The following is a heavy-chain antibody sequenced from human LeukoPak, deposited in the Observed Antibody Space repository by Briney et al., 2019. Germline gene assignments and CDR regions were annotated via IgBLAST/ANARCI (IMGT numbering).Heavy chain of an antibody. Sequence: GASVKVSCKASGFTFTSSAVQWVRQARGRRLEWIGWIVVGSGNTNYAQKFQERVTITRDMSTSTAYMELSSLRSEDTAVYYCAAEGNGGDGYNPLFDYWGQGTLVTVSS. V-gene: IGHV1-58*01. J-gene: IGHJ4*02. D-gene: IGHD5-24*01. CDR2: IVVGSGNT. CDR3: AAEGNGGDGYNPLFDY. CDR1: GFTFTSSA.